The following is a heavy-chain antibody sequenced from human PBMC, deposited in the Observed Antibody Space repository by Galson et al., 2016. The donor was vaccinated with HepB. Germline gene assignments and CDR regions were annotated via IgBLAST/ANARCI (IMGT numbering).Heavy chain of an antibody. V-gene: IGHV1-18*01. Sequence: SVKVSCKASGYSFSRHGLNWVRLAPGKGPEWLGWINIYNGDTKNAQQFQGRVTMTRDTSTSTAYMELRGLRPDDTAVYYCARDMGPAAHPRDASDIWGQGTMVIVSS. J-gene: IGHJ3*02. CDR2: INIYNGDT. CDR3: ARDMGPAAHPRDASDI. D-gene: IGHD2-2*01. CDR1: GYSFSRHG.